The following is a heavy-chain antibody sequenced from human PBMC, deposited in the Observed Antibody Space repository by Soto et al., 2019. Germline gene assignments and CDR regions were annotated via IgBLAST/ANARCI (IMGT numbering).Heavy chain of an antibody. Sequence: VQLVESGGGLVEPGGSLRLSCAASGVTFTTAWINWVRQAPGKGLEWVGRIKSKVDGGTTDFAAPVKGRFAISRDDSRSMMYMQMNSLKIEDTAVYYCTTDSDFSTRLVRFDYWGRGTLVTVSS. J-gene: IGHJ4*01. CDR1: GVTFTTAW. CDR2: IKSKVDGGTT. D-gene: IGHD3-3*01. CDR3: TTDSDFSTRLVRFDY. V-gene: IGHV3-15*07.